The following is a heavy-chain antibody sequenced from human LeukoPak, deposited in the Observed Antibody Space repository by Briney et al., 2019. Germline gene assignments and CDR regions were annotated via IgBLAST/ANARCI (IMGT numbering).Heavy chain of an antibody. CDR1: GYTFTAYY. CDR3: ASSVSSRWAIIDY. V-gene: IGHV1-2*02. CDR2: INPNNGGT. Sequence: ASVKVSCKASGYTFTAYYMHWVRQAPGQGLEWLGWINPNNGGTKYTQKCQGRVTMTRDTSITTAYMELSRVSSDDTAVYYCASSVSSRWAIIDYWGQGTLVTVSS. J-gene: IGHJ4*02. D-gene: IGHD6-13*01.